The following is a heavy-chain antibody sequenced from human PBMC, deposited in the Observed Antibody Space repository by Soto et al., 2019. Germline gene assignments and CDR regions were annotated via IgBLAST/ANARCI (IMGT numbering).Heavy chain of an antibody. CDR2: IRPDESEK. Sequence: EVQLVESGGCLVQPGGSLRLSCTASGFTFSDSWMTWVRQAPGKGLEWVARIRPDESEKKYADSVKDRFSISRDNAKNSMYLQMDSLRGEDTAVYYCVRGGSNYASWGQGPLVTVSS. D-gene: IGHD4-4*01. CDR3: VRGGSNYAS. V-gene: IGHV3-7*01. J-gene: IGHJ5*02. CDR1: GFTFSDSW.